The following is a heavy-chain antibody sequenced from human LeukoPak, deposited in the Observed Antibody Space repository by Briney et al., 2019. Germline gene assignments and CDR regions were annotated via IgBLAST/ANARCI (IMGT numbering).Heavy chain of an antibody. Sequence: SETLSLTCAVYGGSFSGYYWSWLRQPPGKGLEWIGEINHSGSTSYNPSLKSRVTISVDTSKSQFSLKLSSVTAADTAVYYCARGRENLYIVATRDEYYYGMDVWGQGTTVTVSS. CDR3: ARGRENLYIVATRDEYYYGMDV. CDR2: INHSGST. CDR1: GGSFSGYY. V-gene: IGHV4-34*01. D-gene: IGHD5-12*01. J-gene: IGHJ6*02.